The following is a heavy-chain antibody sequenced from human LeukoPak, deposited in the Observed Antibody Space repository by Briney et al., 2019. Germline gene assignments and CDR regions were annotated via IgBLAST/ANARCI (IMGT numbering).Heavy chain of an antibody. J-gene: IGHJ4*02. CDR1: GFTFDDYA. D-gene: IGHD6-19*01. V-gene: IGHV3-9*01. CDR3: AKDTPLSTGAVAGPGGSFDY. CDR2: ISWNSGSI. Sequence: GNSLRLSCAASGFTFDDYAMHWVRQAPAKGLEWVSGISWNSGSIGYADSVKGRFTISRDNAKNSLYLQMNSLRAEDTALYYCAKDTPLSTGAVAGPGGSFDYWGEGTLVTVSS.